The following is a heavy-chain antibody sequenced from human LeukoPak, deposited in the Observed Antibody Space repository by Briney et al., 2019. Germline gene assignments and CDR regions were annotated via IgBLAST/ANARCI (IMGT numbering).Heavy chain of an antibody. CDR3: ARLVLTYYDYVWGSYRPYYFDY. J-gene: IGHJ4*02. D-gene: IGHD3-16*02. Sequence: SETLSLTCAVYGGSFSGYYWSWIRQPPGKGLEWIGEINHSGSTNHNPSLKSRVTISVDTSKNQFSLKLSSVTAADTAVYYCARLVLTYYDYVWGSYRPYYFDYWGQGTLVTVSS. V-gene: IGHV4-34*01. CDR2: INHSGST. CDR1: GGSFSGYY.